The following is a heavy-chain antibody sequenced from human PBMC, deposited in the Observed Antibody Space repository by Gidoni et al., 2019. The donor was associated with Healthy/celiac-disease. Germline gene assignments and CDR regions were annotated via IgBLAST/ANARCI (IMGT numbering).Heavy chain of an antibody. J-gene: IGHJ6*02. D-gene: IGHD2-2*01. V-gene: IGHV1-69*04. CDR2: IIPILGIA. Sequence: QVQLVQSGPEVKKPGSSVKVSCKASGGTFSSYAISWVRQAPGQGLEWMGRIIPILGIANYAQKFQGRVTITADKSTSTAYMELSSLRSEDTAVYYCASTAPPLEPAAKGVGYYYYGMDVWGQGTTVTVSS. CDR3: ASTAPPLEPAAKGVGYYYYGMDV. CDR1: GGTFSSYA.